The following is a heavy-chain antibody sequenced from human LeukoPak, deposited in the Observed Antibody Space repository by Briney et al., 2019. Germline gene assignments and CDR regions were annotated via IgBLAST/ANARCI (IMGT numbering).Heavy chain of an antibody. CDR2: IYSDGTT. V-gene: IGHV3-53*01. D-gene: IGHD3-22*01. CDR1: GFTVSSNY. CDR3: ARDLTYYYDGSGAGFDY. Sequence: PGGSLRLTCAASGFTVSSNYMSWVRQAPGKGLEWVSLIYSDGTTYYADSVKGRFTFSRDNSKNTLYLQMNSLRAEDTAVYYCARDLTYYYDGSGAGFDYWGQGTLVTVSS. J-gene: IGHJ4*02.